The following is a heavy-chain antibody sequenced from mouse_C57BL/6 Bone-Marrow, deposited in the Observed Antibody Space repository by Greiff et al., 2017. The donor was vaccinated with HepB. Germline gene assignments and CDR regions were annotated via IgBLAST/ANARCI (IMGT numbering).Heavy chain of an antibody. Sequence: EVKVEESGGGLVQPGESLKLSCESNEYEFPSHDMSWVRKTPEKRLELVAAINSDGGSTYYPDTMERRFIISRDNTKKTLYLQMSSLRSEDTALYYCARHDYDEGKNFDYWGQGTTLTVSS. CDR1: EYEFPSHD. CDR3: ARHDYDEGKNFDY. D-gene: IGHD2-4*01. CDR2: INSDGGST. J-gene: IGHJ2*01. V-gene: IGHV5-2*03.